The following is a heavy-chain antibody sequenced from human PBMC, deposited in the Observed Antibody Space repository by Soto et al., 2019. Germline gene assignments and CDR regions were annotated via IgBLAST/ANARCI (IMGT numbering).Heavy chain of an antibody. V-gene: IGHV4-39*01. J-gene: IGHJ4*02. Sequence: SETLSLTCTVSGGSISSTTYFWDWVRQPPGRGLEWIVSMDCSGSTYYNPSLKSRVTSSVDTSKNQFTLNLSSVTAADTAVYYCARAPKVSGSAQTRPDFWGQGSLVTVSS. CDR1: GGSISSTTYF. CDR2: MDCSGST. D-gene: IGHD6-6*01. CDR3: ARAPKVSGSAQTRPDF.